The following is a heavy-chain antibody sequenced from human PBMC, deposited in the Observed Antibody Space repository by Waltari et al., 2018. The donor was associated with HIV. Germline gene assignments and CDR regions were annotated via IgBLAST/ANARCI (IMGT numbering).Heavy chain of an antibody. D-gene: IGHD3-10*01. CDR2: IKRKTDSCKT. CDR1: GFTFSNAW. CDR3: TTVGEGYYYGMDV. J-gene: IGHJ6*02. Sequence: EVQLVESGGGLVKPGGSLRLSCAASGFTFSNAWMSWVRQAPGKGLELVGLIKRKTDSCKTDYAAPVKGRFTISRDDSKNTLYLQMNSLKTEDTAVYYCTTVGEGYYYGMDVWGQGTTVTVSS. V-gene: IGHV3-15*01.